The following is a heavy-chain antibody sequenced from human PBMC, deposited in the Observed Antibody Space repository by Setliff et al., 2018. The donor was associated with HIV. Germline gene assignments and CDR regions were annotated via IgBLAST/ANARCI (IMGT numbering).Heavy chain of an antibody. CDR3: ARAAYSGTYVWEPATDL. CDR1: GGSISSSSYY. J-gene: IGHJ2*01. D-gene: IGHD1-26*01. CDR2: IYSTGGT. Sequence: SETLSLTCTISGGSISSSSYYWGWIRQPAGKGLEWIGHIYSTGGTRYNPSLESRLTILVDTSRNQFSLNLSSVTAADTAVYYCARAAYSGTYVWEPATDLWGRGTLVTVSS. V-gene: IGHV4-61*09.